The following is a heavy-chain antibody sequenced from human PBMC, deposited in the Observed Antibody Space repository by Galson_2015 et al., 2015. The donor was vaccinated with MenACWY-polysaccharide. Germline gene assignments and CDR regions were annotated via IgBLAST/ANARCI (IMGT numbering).Heavy chain of an antibody. J-gene: IGHJ2*01. D-gene: IGHD4-23*01. CDR3: ARVLTHWYCDL. CDR2: IAPDGSEM. Sequence: SLRLSCAASGFSCGTSWMTWFRRAPGKGLEWVANIAPDGSEMFYVHSGTGRCTISRDNARNSLYLQMHSLRADDTAEYYCARVLTHWYCDLWGRGTLVTVSP. V-gene: IGHV3-7*01. CDR1: GFSCGTSW.